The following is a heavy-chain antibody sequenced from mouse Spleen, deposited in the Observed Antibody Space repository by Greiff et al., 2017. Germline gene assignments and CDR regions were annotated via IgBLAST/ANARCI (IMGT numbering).Heavy chain of an antibody. D-gene: IGHD2-1*01. V-gene: IGHV1-39*01. CDR3: ARKVYGNHWYFDV. CDR2: INPNYGTT. CDR1: GYSFTDYN. J-gene: IGHJ1*03. Sequence: VQLKESGPELVKPGASVKISCKASGYSFTDYNMNWVEQSNGKSLEWIGVINPNYGTTSYNQKFKGKATLTVDQSSSTAYMQLNSLTSEDSAVYYCARKVYGNHWYFDVWGTGTTVTVSS.